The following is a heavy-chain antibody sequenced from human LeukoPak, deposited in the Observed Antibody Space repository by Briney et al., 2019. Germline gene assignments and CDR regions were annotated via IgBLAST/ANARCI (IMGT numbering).Heavy chain of an antibody. J-gene: IGHJ4*02. CDR3: AKGANMWFGELSY. D-gene: IGHD3-10*01. CDR2: ISSSSSYI. CDR1: GFTFSSYS. Sequence: GGSLRLSCAASGFTFSSYSMNWVRQAPGKGLEWVSSISSSSSYIYYADSVKGRFTISRDNSKNTLYLQMNSLRAEDTAVYYCAKGANMWFGELSYWGQGTLVTVSS. V-gene: IGHV3-21*04.